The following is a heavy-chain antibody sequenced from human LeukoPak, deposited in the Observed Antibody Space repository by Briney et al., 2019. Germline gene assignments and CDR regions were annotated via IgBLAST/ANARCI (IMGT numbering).Heavy chain of an antibody. D-gene: IGHD6-19*01. CDR2: IYSDGSRT. Sequence: GGSLRLSCAASGFTFSSFAMHWVRQAPGKGLEYLSAIYSDGSRTYYADSVKGRFTNSRDNSKNTLYFEMSSLRGEDTAVYYCVKSPGSGWPVWGQGTLLTVSS. CDR3: VKSPGSGWPV. J-gene: IGHJ4*02. CDR1: GFTFSSFA. V-gene: IGHV3-64D*06.